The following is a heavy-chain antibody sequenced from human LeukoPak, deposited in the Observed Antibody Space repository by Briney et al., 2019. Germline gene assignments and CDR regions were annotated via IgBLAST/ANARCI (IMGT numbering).Heavy chain of an antibody. V-gene: IGHV1-46*01. Sequence: ASVKVSRKASGCIFTTFYIHWVRQAPGQGLEWMGIINPSGGNAGYAQKFQGRVTMTRDTSTSTVYMELSSLKSEDTAIYYCAREVGIRGHFDYWGRGTPVTVSS. D-gene: IGHD1-26*01. CDR2: INPSGGNA. CDR1: GCIFTTFY. J-gene: IGHJ4*02. CDR3: AREVGIRGHFDY.